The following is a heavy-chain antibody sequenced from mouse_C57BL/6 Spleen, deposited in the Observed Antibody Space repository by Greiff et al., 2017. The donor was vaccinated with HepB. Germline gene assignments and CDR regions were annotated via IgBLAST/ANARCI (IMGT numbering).Heavy chain of an antibody. CDR1: GYTFTSYW. CDR2: IDPSDSYT. CDR3: ASHYGSSLHAMDY. V-gene: IGHV1-59*01. Sequence: QVQLKQPGAELVRPGTSVKLSCKASGYTFTSYWMHWVKQRPGQGLEWIGVIDPSDSYTNYNQKFKGKATLTVDTSSSTAYMQLSSLTSEDSAVYYCASHYGSSLHAMDYWGQGTSVTVSS. D-gene: IGHD1-1*01. J-gene: IGHJ4*01.